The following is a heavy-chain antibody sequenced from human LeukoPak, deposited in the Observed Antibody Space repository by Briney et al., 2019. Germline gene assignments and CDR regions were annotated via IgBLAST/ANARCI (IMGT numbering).Heavy chain of an antibody. CDR2: IIPILGIA. D-gene: IGHD3-10*01. J-gene: IGHJ4*02. CDR1: GGTFSSYA. V-gene: IGHV1-69*04. CDR3: ASELWFGELLEPENYFDY. Sequence: SVKVSCRASGGTFSSYAISWVRQAPGQGLEWMGRIIPILGIANYAQKFQGRVTITADKSTSTAYMELSSLRSEDTAVYYCASELWFGELLEPENYFDYWGQGTLVTVSS.